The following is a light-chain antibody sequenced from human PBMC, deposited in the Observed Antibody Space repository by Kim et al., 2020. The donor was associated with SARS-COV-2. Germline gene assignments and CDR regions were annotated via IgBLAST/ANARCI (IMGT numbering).Light chain of an antibody. V-gene: IGLV1-44*01. CDR1: NSNIGTNA. Sequence: VTISCSGSNSNIGTNAINWYQQLPATAPTLLIYNNNQRPSGVPDRFSGSKSGTAATLAISGLQSEDEADYYWAAWDDSLNGSWVFGGGTQLTVL. CDR3: AAWDDSLNGSWV. J-gene: IGLJ3*02. CDR2: NNN.